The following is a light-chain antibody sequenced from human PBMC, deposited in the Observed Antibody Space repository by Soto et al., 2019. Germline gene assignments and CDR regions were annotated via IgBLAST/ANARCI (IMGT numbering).Light chain of an antibody. CDR1: QPISNY. J-gene: IGKJ2*01. CDR3: QYYGRSPPFT. V-gene: IGKV1-17*03. CDR2: AAS. Sequence: DIQMTQSPSAMSASVGDRVIITCRSSQPISNYLAWFQQKPGQAPKRLIYAASTLQSGVPSRFSGSGSGTDFTLTITRLEPEDFAVYYCQYYGRSPPFTFGQGTKLEIK.